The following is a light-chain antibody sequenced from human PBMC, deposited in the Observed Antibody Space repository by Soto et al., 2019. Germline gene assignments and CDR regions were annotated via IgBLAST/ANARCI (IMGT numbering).Light chain of an antibody. CDR3: SSHTSSSRYV. J-gene: IGLJ1*01. CDR2: DVS. Sequence: QSALTQPVSVSGSPGQAITISGTGTSSDVGGKHVSWYQQHPGKAPRLIIYDVSNRPSGISNRFSGSKSDNTASLTISGLQADDEADYYCSSHTSSSRYVFGTGTKLTVL. V-gene: IGLV2-14*01. CDR1: SSDVGGKH.